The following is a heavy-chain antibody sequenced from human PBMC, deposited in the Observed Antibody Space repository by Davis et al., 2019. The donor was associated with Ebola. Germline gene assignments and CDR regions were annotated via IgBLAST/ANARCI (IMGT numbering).Heavy chain of an antibody. J-gene: IGHJ4*02. CDR1: GASISGYY. V-gene: IGHV4-34*01. D-gene: IGHD6-13*01. CDR3: ARGDLGGKQLVY. Sequence: SETLSLTCTVSGASISGYYWTWIRQPPGKGLEWIGEINHSGSTNYNPSLKSRLIISIDTSKNQFSLQLNSVTAADTAVYYCARGDLGGKQLVYWGQGTLVTVSS. CDR2: INHSGST.